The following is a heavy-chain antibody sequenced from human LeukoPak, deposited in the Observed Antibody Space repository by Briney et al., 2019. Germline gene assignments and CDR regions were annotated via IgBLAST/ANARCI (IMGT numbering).Heavy chain of an antibody. J-gene: IGHJ4*02. D-gene: IGHD3-10*01. CDR2: IYHTGET. CDR3: ARGRFAELLFDI. V-gene: IGHV4-39*07. Sequence: PSETLSLTCTVSGGSISSSGYYWGWLRQSPGKGLEWIASIYHTGETHYHPSLKSRVSISVDTSNNQFSLRSTSATAADTAMYYCARGRFAELLFDIWGQGTLVTVSS. CDR1: GGSISSSGYY.